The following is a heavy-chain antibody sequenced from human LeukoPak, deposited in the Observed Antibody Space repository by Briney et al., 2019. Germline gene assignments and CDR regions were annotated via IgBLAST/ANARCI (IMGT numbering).Heavy chain of an antibody. J-gene: IGHJ6*03. Sequence: PSETLSLTCTVSGGSISSGGYYWSWIRQHPGKGLEWIGYIYYSGSTYYNPSLKSRVTISVDTSKNQFSLKLSSVTAADTAVYYCARVRGLRFLEWLHNYYYYMDVWGKGTTVTVSS. CDR3: ARVRGLRFLEWLHNYYYYMDV. V-gene: IGHV4-31*03. D-gene: IGHD3-3*01. CDR2: IYYSGST. CDR1: GGSISSGGYY.